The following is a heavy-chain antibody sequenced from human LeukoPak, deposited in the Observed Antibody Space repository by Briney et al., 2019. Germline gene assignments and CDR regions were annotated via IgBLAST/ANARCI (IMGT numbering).Heavy chain of an antibody. CDR3: ARDYRAYDAFDI. CDR2: INQDGSEK. D-gene: IGHD4-11*01. Sequence: QPGGSLRLSCVASGFTFSGYWMRWVRQAPGKGLEWVANINQDGSEKYYVDSVKGRFTISRDNAKNSLHLQMNNLRAEDTAVYYCARDYRAYDAFDIWGQETMVTVAS. J-gene: IGHJ3*02. CDR1: GFTFSGYW. V-gene: IGHV3-7*01.